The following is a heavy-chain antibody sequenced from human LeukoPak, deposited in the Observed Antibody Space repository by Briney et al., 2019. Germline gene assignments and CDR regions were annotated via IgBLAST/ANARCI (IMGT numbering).Heavy chain of an antibody. CDR3: AGGKDYNWFDP. V-gene: IGHV1-2*02. Sequence: ASVKVSCKASGYTFTSYYIHWVRQAPGQGLEWMGWINPNSGGTSYAQKFQGRVTMTRDTSISTAYMELSRLTSDDTALYYCAGGKDYNWFDPWGQGTLVTVSS. J-gene: IGHJ5*02. CDR2: INPNSGGT. D-gene: IGHD3/OR15-3a*01. CDR1: GYTFTSYY.